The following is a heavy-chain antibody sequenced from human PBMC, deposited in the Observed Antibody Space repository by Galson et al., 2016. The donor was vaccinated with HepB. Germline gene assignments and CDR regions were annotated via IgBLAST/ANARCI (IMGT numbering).Heavy chain of an antibody. V-gene: IGHV4-59*08. CDR3: AIRTSSWYYFDY. CDR2: IYYRGST. D-gene: IGHD2-2*01. Sequence: SETLSLTCTVSGDYITSYYWSWIRQPPGKGLEWIGYIYYRGSTNYNPSLKSRVTISVDTSKNQFSLKLSSVTAADTAVYYCAIRTSSWYYFDYWGQGTLVTVSS. CDR1: GDYITSYY. J-gene: IGHJ4*02.